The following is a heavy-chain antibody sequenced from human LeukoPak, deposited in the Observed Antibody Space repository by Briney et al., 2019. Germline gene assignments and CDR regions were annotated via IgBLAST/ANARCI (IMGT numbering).Heavy chain of an antibody. CDR3: ARPGNYFYGGSDRYYFDY. CDR2: INDSGSS. J-gene: IGHJ4*02. Sequence: PSETLSLTCAVYGESFSGYYWSWIRQPPGKGLEWIGEINDSGSSNYNPSLKSRVTISVDTSVNQISLMMSSVTAADTAVYYCARPGNYFYGGSDRYYFDYWSQGTLVTVSS. CDR1: GESFSGYY. D-gene: IGHD1-7*01. V-gene: IGHV4-34*01.